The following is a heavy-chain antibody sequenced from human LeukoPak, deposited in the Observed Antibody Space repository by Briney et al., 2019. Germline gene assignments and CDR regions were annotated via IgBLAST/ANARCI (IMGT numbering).Heavy chain of an antibody. V-gene: IGHV3-23*01. J-gene: IGHJ4*02. CDR3: AKYATGYAPNFDY. Sequence: GGSLRLSCAGSGFTFETYAMTWVRQAPGKGLEWVSVIGPSGAVTHYAESIKGRFTISRDNSENTLYLQMNSLRVEDTAIYFCAKYATGYAPNFDYWGQGTLVTVSS. CDR2: IGPSGAVT. CDR1: GFTFETYA. D-gene: IGHD5-12*01.